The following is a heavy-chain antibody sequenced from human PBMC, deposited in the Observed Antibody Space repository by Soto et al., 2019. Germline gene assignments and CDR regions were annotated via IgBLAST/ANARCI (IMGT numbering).Heavy chain of an antibody. CDR1: GYTFTSYG. CDR2: ISAYNGNT. Sequence: ASVKVSCKASGYTFTSYGISWVRQAPGQGLEWMGWISAYNGNTNYAQKLQGRVTMTTDTSTSTAYMELRSLRSDDTAVYYCAREAPGGYCSSTSCYTDFCYYYGMDVWGQGTTVTVSS. J-gene: IGHJ6*02. V-gene: IGHV1-18*01. CDR3: AREAPGGYCSSTSCYTDFCYYYGMDV. D-gene: IGHD2-2*02.